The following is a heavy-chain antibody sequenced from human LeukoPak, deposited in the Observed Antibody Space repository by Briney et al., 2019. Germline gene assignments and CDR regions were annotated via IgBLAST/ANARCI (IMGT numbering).Heavy chain of an antibody. V-gene: IGHV3-23*01. CDR2: ISVSGDAT. J-gene: IGHJ4*02. CDR3: AARKVRGVWFYLDY. Sequence: GGSLRLSCAASGFTFSSYAVSWGRQDPGKGRECGSGISVSGDATYYADSAKGRVTTSRDNSKNTLYLQMNRLRAEDTAVYYCAARKVRGVWFYLDYWRKGTLVTVPS. CDR1: GFTFSSYA. D-gene: IGHD3-10*01.